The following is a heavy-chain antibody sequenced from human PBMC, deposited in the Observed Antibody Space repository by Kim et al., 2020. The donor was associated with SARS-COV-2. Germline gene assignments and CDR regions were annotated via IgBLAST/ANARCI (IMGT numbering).Heavy chain of an antibody. CDR2: ISSRSSYI. CDR1: GFTFSSYT. J-gene: IGHJ4*02. D-gene: IGHD5-12*01. CDR3: ARDRGRGWLQPDY. Sequence: GGSLRLSCAASGFTFSSYTMNWVRQAPGKGLEWVSSISSRSSYIYYADSVKGRFTISRDNAKNSLYLQMNSLRAEDTAVYYCARDRGRGWLQPDYWGQGTLVTVSS. V-gene: IGHV3-21*01.